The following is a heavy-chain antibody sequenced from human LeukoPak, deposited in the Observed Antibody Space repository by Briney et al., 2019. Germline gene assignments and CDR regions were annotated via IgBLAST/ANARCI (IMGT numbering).Heavy chain of an antibody. CDR2: INPNSGGT. J-gene: IGHJ5*02. V-gene: IGHV1-2*02. CDR3: ARDIVMVTYWFDP. Sequence: ASVKVSCKTSGYSFTGTYVHWVRQAPGHGLEWMGWINPNSGGTKYPQKFQDRVTLTRDTSTSTAYMELSRLRSDDTAVYYCARDIVMVTYWFDPWGQGTLVTVSS. CDR1: GYSFTGTY. D-gene: IGHD5-18*01.